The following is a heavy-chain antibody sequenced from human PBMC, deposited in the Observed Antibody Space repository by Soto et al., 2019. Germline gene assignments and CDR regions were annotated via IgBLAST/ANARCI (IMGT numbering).Heavy chain of an antibody. CDR1: GFSFTGYY. J-gene: IGHJ5*02. V-gene: IGHV1-2*02. Sequence: ASVKVSCKATGFSFTGYYIHWLRQAPGQGLEWMGWINAHSGGTEYAQKFQGRVTLTRDTSIATAYLTLTSLTSDDTALYYCAKDLTRQLAYWLDPWGQGTQVTVSS. CDR3: AKDLTRQLAYWLDP. D-gene: IGHD6-6*01. CDR2: INAHSGGT.